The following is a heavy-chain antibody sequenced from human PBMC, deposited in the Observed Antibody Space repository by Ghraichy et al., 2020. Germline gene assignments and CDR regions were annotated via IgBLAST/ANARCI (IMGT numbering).Heavy chain of an antibody. J-gene: IGHJ4*02. CDR3: ARAYIAVATLVY. CDR2: MNPNSGNT. Sequence: VKVSCKASGYSFTSYDFNWVRQATGQGLEWMGWMNPNSGNTAYAQKFQGRVTMTRNTSTSTAYTELSSLRSEDTAVYYCARAYIAVATLVYWGQGTLVTVSS. V-gene: IGHV1-8*01. CDR1: GYSFTSYD. D-gene: IGHD6-19*01.